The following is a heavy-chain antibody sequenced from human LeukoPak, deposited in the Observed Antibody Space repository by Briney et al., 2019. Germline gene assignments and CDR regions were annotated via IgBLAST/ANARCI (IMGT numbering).Heavy chain of an antibody. V-gene: IGHV3-9*01. Sequence: SLRLSCAASGFTFADYAMHWVRQAPGKGLEWVSGISWYSGSIGYADSVKGRFTISRDNAKNSLYLQMNSLRAEDTALYYCAKDIRNYYYYGMDVWGQGTTVTVSS. CDR3: AKDIRNYYYYGMDV. J-gene: IGHJ6*02. CDR2: ISWYSGSI. CDR1: GFTFADYA.